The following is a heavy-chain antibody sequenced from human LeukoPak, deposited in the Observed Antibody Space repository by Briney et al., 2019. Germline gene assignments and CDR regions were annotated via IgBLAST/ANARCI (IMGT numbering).Heavy chain of an antibody. CDR3: ARDRDSSSWYGAVGAFDI. J-gene: IGHJ3*02. D-gene: IGHD6-13*01. CDR2: INPNSGGT. CDR1: GYTFTGYY. V-gene: IGHV1-2*02. Sequence: ASVKVSCKASGYTFTGYYMHWVRQAPGQGLEWMGWINPNSGGTNYAQKFQGRVTMTRDTSISTAYMELSRLRSGDTAVYYCARDRDSSSWYGAVGAFDIWGQGTMVAVSS.